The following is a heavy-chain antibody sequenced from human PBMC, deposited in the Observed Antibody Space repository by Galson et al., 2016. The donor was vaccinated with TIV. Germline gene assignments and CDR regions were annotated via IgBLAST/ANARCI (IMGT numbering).Heavy chain of an antibody. Sequence: QSGAEVKKPGASVKVSCKASGYTFTDYGISWVRQAPGHGLEWMGWISGYSGNTNHEQKFQGRVTMTTNTSTRTAYMELRSLRSDDTAVYYCARDRRSPLVGATQDFWGQGTLVSVSS. V-gene: IGHV1-18*01. CDR3: ARDRRSPLVGATQDF. CDR1: GYTFTDYG. J-gene: IGHJ4*02. D-gene: IGHD1-26*01. CDR2: ISGYSGNT.